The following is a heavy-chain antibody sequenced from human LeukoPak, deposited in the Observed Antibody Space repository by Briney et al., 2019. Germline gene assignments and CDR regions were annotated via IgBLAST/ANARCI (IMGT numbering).Heavy chain of an antibody. CDR1: GGSFSTYA. CDR3: ARDRGGGFDLAFFDH. Sequence: SVKVSCKSSGGSFSTYAVNWVRQAPGQGLEWMGRLIPVLGMSHYAPGFQGRVTLTAGRSTNTAYMELDRLTSDDTAVYFCARDRGGGFDLAFFDHWGQGTLVTVSS. CDR2: LIPVLGMS. V-gene: IGHV1-69*04. D-gene: IGHD5-12*01. J-gene: IGHJ4*02.